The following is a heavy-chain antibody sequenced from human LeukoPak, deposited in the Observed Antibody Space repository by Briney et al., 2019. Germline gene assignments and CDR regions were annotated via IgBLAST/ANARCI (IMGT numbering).Heavy chain of an antibody. V-gene: IGHV1-2*04. Sequence: ASVKVSCKASGYTFTGYYMHWVRQAPGQGLEWMGRINPNSGGTNYAQKFQGWVTMTRDTSISTAYKELSRLRSDDTAVYYCATISGSFEYLDYWGQGTLVTVSS. CDR1: GYTFTGYY. D-gene: IGHD1-26*01. CDR2: INPNSGGT. CDR3: ATISGSFEYLDY. J-gene: IGHJ4*02.